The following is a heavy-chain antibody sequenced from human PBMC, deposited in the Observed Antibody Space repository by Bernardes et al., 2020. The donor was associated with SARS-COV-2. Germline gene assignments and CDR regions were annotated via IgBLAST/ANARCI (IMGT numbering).Heavy chain of an antibody. V-gene: IGHV3-33*06. CDR2: IWYDGNNK. CDR1: GFYG. D-gene: IGHD5-12*01. J-gene: IGHJ5*02. Sequence: GGSLRLSCAASGFYGMHWVRQAPGKGLEWVALIWYDGNNKYYADSVKGRFTISRDNSKNTLYLQMNSLRAEDTAVYYCAKDGRDSGYELLSWGQGTLVTVSS. CDR3: AKDGRDSGYELLS.